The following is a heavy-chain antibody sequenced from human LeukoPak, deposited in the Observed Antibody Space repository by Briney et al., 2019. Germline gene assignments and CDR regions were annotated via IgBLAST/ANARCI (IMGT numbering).Heavy chain of an antibody. J-gene: IGHJ4*02. CDR2: IYYSGST. CDR3: ARSPANYDILTGHSRCYFDY. D-gene: IGHD3-9*01. V-gene: IGHV4-59*01. CDR1: GGSISSYY. Sequence: PAETLSLTCTVSGGSISSYYWSWIRQPPGKGLEWIGYIYYSGSTNYNPSLKSRVTISVDTSKNQFSLKLSSVTAADTAVYYCARSPANYDILTGHSRCYFDYWGQGTLVTVSS.